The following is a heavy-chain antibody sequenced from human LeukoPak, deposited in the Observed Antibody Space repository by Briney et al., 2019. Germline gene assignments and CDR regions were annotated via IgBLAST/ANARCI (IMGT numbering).Heavy chain of an antibody. CDR2: ISYDGSNK. D-gene: IGHD3-10*01. CDR1: GFTFSSYA. CDR3: ARDGIPYSDGSGSGYFDY. Sequence: PGGSLRLSCAASGFTFSSYAMHWVRQAPGKGLEWVAVISYDGSNKYYADSVKGRFTISRDNSKNTLYLQMNSLRAEDTAVYYCARDGIPYSDGSGSGYFDYWGQGTLVTVSS. V-gene: IGHV3-30-3*01. J-gene: IGHJ4*02.